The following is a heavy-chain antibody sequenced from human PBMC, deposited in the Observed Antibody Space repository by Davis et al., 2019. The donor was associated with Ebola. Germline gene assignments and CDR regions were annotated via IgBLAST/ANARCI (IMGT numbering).Heavy chain of an antibody. D-gene: IGHD4-17*01. Sequence: MPSETLSLTCTVSGGSISSSSYYWGWIRQPPGKGLEWIGEINHSGSTNYNPSLKSRVTISVDTSKNQFSLKLSSVTAAETAVYYCARRPYRYGRNGMDYWGQGTLVTVSS. CDR3: ARRPYRYGRNGMDY. CDR1: GGSISSSSYY. CDR2: INHSGST. V-gene: IGHV4-39*07. J-gene: IGHJ4*02.